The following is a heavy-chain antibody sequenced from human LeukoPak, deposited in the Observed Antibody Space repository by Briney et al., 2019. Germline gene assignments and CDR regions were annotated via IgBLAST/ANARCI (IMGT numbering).Heavy chain of an antibody. Sequence: ASVKVSCKASGYTFTTYDITWVRQATGQGLEWMGWMNPNSGNTGYAQKFQGRVTITRNTSISTAYMELSSLRSEDTAVYYCAREVEYYYGSGSEGLDYWGQGTLVTVSS. CDR3: AREVEYYYGSGSEGLDY. CDR2: MNPNSGNT. D-gene: IGHD3-10*01. J-gene: IGHJ4*02. CDR1: GYTFTTYD. V-gene: IGHV1-8*03.